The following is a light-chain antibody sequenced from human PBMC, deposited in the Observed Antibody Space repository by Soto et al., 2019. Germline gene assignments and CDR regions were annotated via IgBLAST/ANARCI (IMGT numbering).Light chain of an antibody. CDR3: QQRNAWPRNT. V-gene: IGKV3-11*01. CDR1: QGVSSY. Sequence: EIVLTQFPATLSLSPGERATLSCRASQGVSSYLAWYQQKPGQAPRLLIYDISNRATGIPARFIGSGSGTDFTLTISSLEPEDSAVYYCQQRNAWPRNTFGQGTKLEI. J-gene: IGKJ2*01. CDR2: DIS.